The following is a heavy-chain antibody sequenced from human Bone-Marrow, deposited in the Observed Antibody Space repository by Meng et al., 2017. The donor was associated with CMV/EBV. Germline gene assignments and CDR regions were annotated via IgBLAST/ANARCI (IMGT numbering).Heavy chain of an antibody. Sequence: YTFTSYCMNWVRQVPGQGLEWMGIINPSGGSTGYAQKFQGRVTMTRDMSTNTVYMELSSLRSEDTAVYYCARRDCSSTSCYDNWFDPWGQGTLVTVSS. CDR1: YTFTSYC. V-gene: IGHV1-46*01. D-gene: IGHD2-2*01. CDR2: INPSGGST. J-gene: IGHJ5*02. CDR3: ARRDCSSTSCYDNWFDP.